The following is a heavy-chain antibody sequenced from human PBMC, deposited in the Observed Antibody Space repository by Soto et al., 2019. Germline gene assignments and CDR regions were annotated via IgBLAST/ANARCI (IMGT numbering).Heavy chain of an antibody. CDR3: ARNCISTSCRGYYYYGMDV. CDR2: IIPIFGTA. V-gene: IGHV1-69*13. J-gene: IGHJ6*02. CDR1: GGTFSSYA. D-gene: IGHD2-2*01. Sequence: ASVKVSCKASGGTFSSYAISWVRQAPGQGLEWMGGIIPIFGTANYAQKFQGRVTITADESTSTAYMELSSLRSEDTAVYYCARNCISTSCRGYYYYGMDVWGQGTTVTVSS.